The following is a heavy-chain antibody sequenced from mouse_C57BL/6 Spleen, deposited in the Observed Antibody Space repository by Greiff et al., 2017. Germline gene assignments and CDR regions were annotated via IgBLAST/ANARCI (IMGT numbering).Heavy chain of an antibody. V-gene: IGHV7-3*01. Sequence: EVQRVESGGGLVQPGGSLSLSCAASGFTFTDYYMSWVRQPPGKALEWLGFIRNKANGYTTEYSASVKGRFTISSDNSQSILYLQMNALRAEDSATYYCARSPDRYFDVWGTGTTVTVSS. CDR1: GFTFTDYY. J-gene: IGHJ1*03. CDR3: ARSPDRYFDV. CDR2: IRNKANGYTT.